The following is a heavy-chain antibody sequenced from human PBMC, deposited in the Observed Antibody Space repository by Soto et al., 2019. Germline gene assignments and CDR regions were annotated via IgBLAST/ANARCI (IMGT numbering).Heavy chain of an antibody. J-gene: IGHJ3*02. CDR2: ISAYNGNT. Sequence: ASVKVSCKASGYTFTSYAISWVRQAPGQGLEWMGWISAYNGNTNYAQKLQGRVTMTTDTSTSTAYMELRSLRSDDTAVYYCARDEDIVVVVAAFDIWGQGTMVTVSS. D-gene: IGHD2-15*01. CDR1: GYTFTSYA. CDR3: ARDEDIVVVVAAFDI. V-gene: IGHV1-18*01.